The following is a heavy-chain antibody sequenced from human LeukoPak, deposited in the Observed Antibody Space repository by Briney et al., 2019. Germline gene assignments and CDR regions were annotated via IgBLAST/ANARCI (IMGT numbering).Heavy chain of an antibody. D-gene: IGHD2-21*01. J-gene: IGHJ5*02. CDR3: ARADRLHGGPYLIGP. CDR1: GYSFTDYY. Sequence: ASVKVSCKTSGYSFTDYYMHWVRQAPGQGLEWMGWINPNSGGTSSAQKFQGRVTMARDTSISTVYMEVSWLTSDDTAIYYCARADRLHGGPYLIGPWGQGTLVTVSS. V-gene: IGHV1-2*02. CDR2: INPNSGGT.